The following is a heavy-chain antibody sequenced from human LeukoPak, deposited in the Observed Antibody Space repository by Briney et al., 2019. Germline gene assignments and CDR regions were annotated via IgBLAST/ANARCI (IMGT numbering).Heavy chain of an antibody. CDR2: IWYDGSNK. J-gene: IGHJ4*02. V-gene: IGHV3-33*01. CDR1: GFTFSSYS. Sequence: GGSLRLSCAASGFTFSSYSMHWVRQAPGKGLEWVAVIWYDGSNKYYADSVKGRFTISRDNSKNTLYLQMNSLRAEDTAVYYCARAEFGELLPDDYWGQGTLVTVSS. D-gene: IGHD3-10*01. CDR3: ARAEFGELLPDDY.